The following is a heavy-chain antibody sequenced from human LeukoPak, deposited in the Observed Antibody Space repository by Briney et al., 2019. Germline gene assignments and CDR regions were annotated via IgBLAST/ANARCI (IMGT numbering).Heavy chain of an antibody. CDR3: ARFWSGYYGPPNWFDP. Sequence: GGSLRLSCAASGFTFSSYSMNWVRQAPGKGLEWVSYISSSSSTIYYADSVKGRFTISRDNAKNSLYLQMNSLRAEDTAVYYCARFWSGYYGPPNWFDPWGQGTLVTVSS. J-gene: IGHJ5*02. CDR1: GFTFSSYS. CDR2: ISSSSSTI. D-gene: IGHD3-3*01. V-gene: IGHV3-48*04.